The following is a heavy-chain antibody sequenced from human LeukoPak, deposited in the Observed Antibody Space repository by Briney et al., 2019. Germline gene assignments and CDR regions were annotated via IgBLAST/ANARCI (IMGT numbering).Heavy chain of an antibody. V-gene: IGHV3-7*01. CDR1: GFTLSNYW. J-gene: IGHJ3*02. CDR3: AREGDDSRGYAYDI. D-gene: IGHD3-16*01. Sequence: PGGSLRLSCATSGFTLSNYWMSWVRQAPGKGLEWVANIKQDGSETYYVDSVMGRFNISRDNAKRSVHLQMNSLTVADTAVYYCAREGDDSRGYAYDIWGQGTMVIVSS. CDR2: IKQDGSET.